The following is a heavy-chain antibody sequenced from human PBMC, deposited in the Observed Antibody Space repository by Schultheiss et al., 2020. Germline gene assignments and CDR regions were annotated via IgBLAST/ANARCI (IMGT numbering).Heavy chain of an antibody. D-gene: IGHD6-13*01. V-gene: IGHV4-61*02. Sequence: SQTLSLTCTVSGGSISSGGYYWSWIRQPAGKGLEWIGRIYTSGSTNYNPSLKSRVTISVDTSKNQFSLQLNSVTPEDTAVYYCARETEQQLVKRGGMDVWGQGTTVTVAS. CDR3: ARETEQQLVKRGGMDV. J-gene: IGHJ6*02. CDR1: GGSISSGGYY. CDR2: IYTSGST.